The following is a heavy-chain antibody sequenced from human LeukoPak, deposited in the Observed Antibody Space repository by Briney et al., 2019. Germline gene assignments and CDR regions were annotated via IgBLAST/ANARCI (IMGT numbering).Heavy chain of an antibody. CDR1: GGSFSGYY. Sequence: SETLSLTCAVYGGSFSGYYWSWIRQPPGKGLEWIGEINHSGSTNYNPSLKSRVTISVDTSKNQFSLKLSSVTAADTAVYYCAGGTRGSYYSFGTWGQGTLVTVSS. D-gene: IGHD1-26*01. CDR2: INHSGST. V-gene: IGHV4-34*01. J-gene: IGHJ5*02. CDR3: AGGTRGSYYSFGT.